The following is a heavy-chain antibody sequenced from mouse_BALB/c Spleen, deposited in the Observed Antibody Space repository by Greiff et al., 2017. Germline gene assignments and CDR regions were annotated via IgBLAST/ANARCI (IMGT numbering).Heavy chain of an antibody. D-gene: IGHD2-3*01. J-gene: IGHJ3*01. CDR3: TIYDGYLAWFAY. V-gene: IGHV1S81*02. CDR2: INPSNGGT. CDR1: GYTFTSYY. Sequence: VQLQQSGAELVKPGASVKLSCKASGYTFTSYYMYWVKQRPGQGLEWIGEINPSNGGTNFNEKFKSKATLTVDKSSSTAYMQLSSLTSEDSAVYYCTIYDGYLAWFAYWGQGTLVTVSA.